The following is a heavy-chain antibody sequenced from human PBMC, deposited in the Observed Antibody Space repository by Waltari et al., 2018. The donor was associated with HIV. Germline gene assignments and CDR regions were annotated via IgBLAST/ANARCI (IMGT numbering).Heavy chain of an antibody. D-gene: IGHD3-16*02. CDR1: GGSISSSRHY. CDR2: ISSSGSS. CDR3: ARHLNHGHDYVWGSYRPFDY. Sequence: QLQLQESGPGLVKPSETLSLTCIVSGGSISSSRHYWGWIRQPPGTGLDWLAPISSSGSSFYNPSLKSRLTISVDTSKNRFSLRLSSVTAADTAVYYCARHLNHGHDYVWGSYRPFDYWGQGTLVTVSS. V-gene: IGHV4-39*01. J-gene: IGHJ4*02.